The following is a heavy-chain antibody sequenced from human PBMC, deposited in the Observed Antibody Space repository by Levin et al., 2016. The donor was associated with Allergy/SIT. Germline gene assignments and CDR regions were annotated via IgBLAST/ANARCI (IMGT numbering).Heavy chain of an antibody. CDR2: IYTSGST. Sequence: SETLSLTCTVSGGSISSGSYYWSWIRQPAGKGLEWIGRIYTSGSTNYNPSLKSRVTISVDTSKNQFSLKLSSVTAADTAVYYCARGRDSSFVNWFDPWGQGTLVTVSS. CDR3: ARGRDSSFVNWFDP. J-gene: IGHJ5*02. V-gene: IGHV4-61*02. CDR1: GGSISSGSYY. D-gene: IGHD6-6*01.